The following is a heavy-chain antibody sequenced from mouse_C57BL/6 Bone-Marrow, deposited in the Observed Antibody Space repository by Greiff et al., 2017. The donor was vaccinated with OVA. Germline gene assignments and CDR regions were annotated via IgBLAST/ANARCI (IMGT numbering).Heavy chain of an antibody. CDR3: ARFLYAMDY. Sequence: EVQLVESGGGLVQPGGSLSLSCAASGFTFTDYYMSWVRQPPGKALEWLGFIRNKANGYTTEYSASVKGRFTISRDNSQSILYLQMNALRAGDSATYYCARFLYAMDYWGQGTSVTVSS. CDR2: IRNKANGYTT. V-gene: IGHV7-3*01. J-gene: IGHJ4*01. CDR1: GFTFTDYY.